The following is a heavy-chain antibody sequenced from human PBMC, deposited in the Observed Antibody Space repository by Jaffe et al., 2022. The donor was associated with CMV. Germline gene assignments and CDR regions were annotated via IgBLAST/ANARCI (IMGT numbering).Heavy chain of an antibody. D-gene: IGHD2-21*01. CDR1: GFIFSDFA. Sequence: EVQLVESGGGLVQPGGSLRLSCAASGFIFSDFAVSWVRQAPGKGLEWVSAISCGGDTTYYADSVKGRFTISRDNSKNTLYLQMNSLRAEDTALYYCAKRNLVDCGGTSYWYYFDYWGQGTLVTVSS. J-gene: IGHJ4*02. CDR2: ISCGGDTT. V-gene: IGHV3-23*04. CDR3: AKRNLVDCGGTSYWYYFDY.